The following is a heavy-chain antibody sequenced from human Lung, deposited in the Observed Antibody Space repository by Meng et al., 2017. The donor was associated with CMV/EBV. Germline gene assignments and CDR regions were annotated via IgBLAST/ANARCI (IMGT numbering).Heavy chain of an antibody. Sequence: QITLKESGPTLVKPTQTLTLTCTFSGFSLSTSGVGVGWIRQPPGKALEWLALIYWDDDKRYSPSLKSRLTITKDTSKNQVVLTMTNMDPVDTATYYCAHERRYCGGDCYYDFDYWGQGPLGTVAS. CDR3: AHERRYCGGDCYYDFDY. CDR1: GFSLSTSGVG. CDR2: IYWDDDK. D-gene: IGHD2-21*02. J-gene: IGHJ4*02. V-gene: IGHV2-5*02.